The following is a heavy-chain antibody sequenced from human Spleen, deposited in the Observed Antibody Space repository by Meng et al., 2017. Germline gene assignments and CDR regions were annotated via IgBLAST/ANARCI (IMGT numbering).Heavy chain of an antibody. J-gene: IGHJ4*02. V-gene: IGHV4-38-2*01. Sequence: SETLSLTCAVSGYSISSGYYWGWIRQPPGKGLEWIGSVYHSGTTYYNPSLKSRVTISVDTSKNQFSLKLSSVTAADTAVYYCARNIRYFTGDYYFDYWGQGTLVTVSS. CDR3: ARNIRYFTGDYYFDY. D-gene: IGHD3-9*01. CDR1: GYSISSGYY. CDR2: VYHSGTT.